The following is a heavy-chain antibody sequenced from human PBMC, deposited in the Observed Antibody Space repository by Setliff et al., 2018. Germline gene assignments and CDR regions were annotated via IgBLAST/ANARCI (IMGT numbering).Heavy chain of an antibody. Sequence: GGSLRLSCAASGFIFSGYWMHWVRQAPGKGLMWVSIISGDSSFTNYADSVRGRATIFRDSSGNNVYLHMNSLTAADSAMYYCAKAGGSGFGMDYLDSWGQGTLVTVSS. J-gene: IGHJ4*02. CDR3: AKAGGSGFGMDYLDS. V-gene: IGHV3-74*01. D-gene: IGHD3-3*01. CDR1: GFIFSGYW. CDR2: ISGDSSFT.